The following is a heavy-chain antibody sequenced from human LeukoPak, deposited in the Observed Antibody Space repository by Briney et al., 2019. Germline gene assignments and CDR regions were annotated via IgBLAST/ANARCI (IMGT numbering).Heavy chain of an antibody. CDR3: ARDHRNPTGYYDILTAIMGYFDY. D-gene: IGHD3-9*01. CDR1: GYTFTSYG. CDR2: ISAYNGNT. V-gene: IGHV1-18*01. J-gene: IGHJ4*02. Sequence: ASVKVSCKASGYTFTSYGISWVRQAPGQGLEWMGWISAYNGNTNYAQKLQGRVTMTTDTSTSTAYMELRSLRSDDTAVYYCARDHRNPTGYYDILTAIMGYFDYWGQGTLVTVSS.